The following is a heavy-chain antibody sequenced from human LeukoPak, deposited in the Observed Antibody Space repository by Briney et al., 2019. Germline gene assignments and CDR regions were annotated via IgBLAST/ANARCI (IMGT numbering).Heavy chain of an antibody. CDR2: IKNEGSAK. J-gene: IGHJ3*02. CDR3: ARGGLWSFDM. Sequence: GGSLRLSCAASGFTVSNYWMRWVRQAPGQGLEWVADIKNEGSAKNYVDSVKGRFSISRDNAENSAYLQMNSLRAEDTAVYYCARGGLWSFDMWGQGTMVTVSS. D-gene: IGHD2-21*01. V-gene: IGHV3-7*01. CDR1: GFTVSNYW.